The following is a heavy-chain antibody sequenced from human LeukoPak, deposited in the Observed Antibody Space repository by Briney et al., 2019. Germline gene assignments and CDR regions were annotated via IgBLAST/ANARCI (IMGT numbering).Heavy chain of an antibody. J-gene: IGHJ4*02. CDR3: ERDLNGGITRGYSYGLAIDY. Sequence: GASVKVSCKASGYTFTGYYMHWVRQAPGQGLAGMGRINPNSGGANYAQKFQGRVTMTRDTSISTAYMELSRLRSDGTAVYYCERDLNGGITRGYSYGLAIDYWGQGTLVTVSS. V-gene: IGHV1-2*06. CDR2: INPNSGGA. CDR1: GYTFTGYY. D-gene: IGHD5-18*01.